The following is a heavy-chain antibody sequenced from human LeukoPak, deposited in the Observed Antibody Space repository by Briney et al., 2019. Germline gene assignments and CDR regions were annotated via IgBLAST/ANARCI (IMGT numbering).Heavy chain of an antibody. V-gene: IGHV3-33*01. CDR1: GFTFSSYG. J-gene: IGHJ4*02. D-gene: IGHD3-10*01. Sequence: PGGSLRLSCAASGFTFSSYGMHWVRQAPGKGLEWVAVIWYDGSNKYYADSVKGRFTISRDNSKNTLYLQMNSLRAEDKAVYYCARVYGSGSLYYFDYWGQGTLVTVSS. CDR2: IWYDGSNK. CDR3: ARVYGSGSLYYFDY.